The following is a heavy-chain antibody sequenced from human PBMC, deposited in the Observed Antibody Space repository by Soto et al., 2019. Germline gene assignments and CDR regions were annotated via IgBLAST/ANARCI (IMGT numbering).Heavy chain of an antibody. D-gene: IGHD3-22*01. Sequence: LSLTCTVSGGSISGYYWSWIRQPAGKGLEWIGRIYTSGSTNYNPSLKSRVTMSVDTSKNQFSLKLSSVTAADTAVYYCARDNTRNYYDSSGYYPDAFDIWGQGTMVTVSS. CDR1: GGSISGYY. CDR2: IYTSGST. J-gene: IGHJ3*02. CDR3: ARDNTRNYYDSSGYYPDAFDI. V-gene: IGHV4-4*07.